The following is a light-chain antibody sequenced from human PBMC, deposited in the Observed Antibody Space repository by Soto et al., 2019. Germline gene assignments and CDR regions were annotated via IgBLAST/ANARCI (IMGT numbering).Light chain of an antibody. Sequence: EIVLTQSPGTLSLSPGERATLSCRASQSVSSSYLAWYQQKPGQAPRLLIYRASTRAPGIPARFSGSGSGTEFTLTISSLQSEDFAVYYCQQYGSSPWPFGQGTKVDIK. V-gene: IGKV3-20*01. CDR1: QSVSSSY. CDR2: RAS. CDR3: QQYGSSPWP. J-gene: IGKJ1*01.